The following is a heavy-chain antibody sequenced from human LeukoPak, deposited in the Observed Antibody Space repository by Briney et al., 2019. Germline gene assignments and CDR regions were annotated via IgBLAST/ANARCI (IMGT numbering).Heavy chain of an antibody. CDR1: GDIASSNSAA. J-gene: IGHJ3*01. CDR2: TYYRSKWYY. V-gene: IGHV6-1*01. Sequence: SQTLSLTCDISGDIASSNSAAWNWIRQSPSRGLEWLGRTYYRSKWYYDYAVSVKSRITISPDTSKNQFSLQLNSVTADDTAVYYCARGFALDFWGQGTMVTVSS. CDR3: ARGFALDF.